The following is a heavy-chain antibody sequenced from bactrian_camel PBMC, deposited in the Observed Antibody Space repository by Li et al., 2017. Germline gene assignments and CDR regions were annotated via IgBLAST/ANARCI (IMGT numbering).Heavy chain of an antibody. CDR3: ATNWTNGYQY. D-gene: IGHD1*01. Sequence: HVQLVESGGGLVEAGGSLRLSCTASGLRSSSSYISWVRQAPGKGLEWVSSIYTYSSSTYYADSVQGRFTISKDSAKSTLNLQMKDLKPEDTAVYYCATNWTNGYQYWGQGTQVTV. CDR1: GLRSSSSY. V-gene: IGHV3-2*01. CDR2: IYTYSSST. J-gene: IGHJ4*01.